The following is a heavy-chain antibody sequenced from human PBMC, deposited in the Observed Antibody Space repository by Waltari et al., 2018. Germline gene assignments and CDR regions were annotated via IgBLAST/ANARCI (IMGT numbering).Heavy chain of an antibody. D-gene: IGHD6-13*01. CDR3: ARSATASSSWYRDY. CDR2: INHSGST. Sequence: QVQLQQWGAGLLKPSETLSLTCAAYGGSFRGYYWSGIRQPPGKGLEWIGEINHSGSTNYNPSLKSRVTISVDMSKNQFSLKLSSVTAADTAVYYCARSATASSSWYRDYWGQGTLVTVSS. CDR1: GGSFRGYY. J-gene: IGHJ4*02. V-gene: IGHV4-34*01.